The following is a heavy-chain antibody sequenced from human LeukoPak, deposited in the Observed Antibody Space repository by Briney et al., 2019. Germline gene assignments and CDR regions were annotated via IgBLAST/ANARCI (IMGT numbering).Heavy chain of an antibody. CDR1: GYTFTYYY. V-gene: IGHV1-2*02. CDR2: INPNSGGT. CDR3: AKFWHSDC. Sequence: ASVKVSCKASGYTFTYYYMHWVRQAPGQGLEWMGWINPNSGGTNYAQKFQGRVTLTRDTSFSTVYMHLSGLTLDDTAVYYCAKFWHSDCWGQGTLVTVSS. J-gene: IGHJ4*02.